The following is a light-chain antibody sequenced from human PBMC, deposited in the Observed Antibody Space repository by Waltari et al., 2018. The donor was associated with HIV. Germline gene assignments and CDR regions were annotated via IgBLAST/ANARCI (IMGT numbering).Light chain of an antibody. J-gene: IGLJ1*01. CDR1: NSNLGNNF. CDR3: GTWDSSLSLYV. Sequence: QSILTQSPSVSAAPGQKVTVSCSGDNSNLGNNFVSWYQQVPGRAPRLLIYDNEKRPSGIPDRFSAFKAGVSATLVIAGLQIVDEADYYCGTWDSSLSLYVFGPGTTFAVL. CDR2: DNE. V-gene: IGLV1-51*01.